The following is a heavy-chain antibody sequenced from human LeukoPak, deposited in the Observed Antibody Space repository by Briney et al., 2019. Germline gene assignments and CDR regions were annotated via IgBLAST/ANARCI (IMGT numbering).Heavy chain of an antibody. J-gene: IGHJ5*02. Sequence: PGGSLRLSCAASGFNTSNNYMNWVRQTPGKGLEWVSVIYSGGSTYYADSVKGRFTISRDNSRNTLYLQMNNLRAEDTAVYYCARESFDEWGQGTLVTVSS. CDR3: ARESFDE. V-gene: IGHV3-66*01. CDR2: IYSGGST. CDR1: GFNTSNNY.